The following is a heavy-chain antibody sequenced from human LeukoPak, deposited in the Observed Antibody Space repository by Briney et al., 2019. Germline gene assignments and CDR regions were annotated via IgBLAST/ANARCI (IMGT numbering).Heavy chain of an antibody. CDR1: GFTFSSYS. V-gene: IGHV3-21*01. CDR2: ISSSSSYI. D-gene: IGHD2-15*01. CDR3: ARDGGSCYSH. J-gene: IGHJ4*02. Sequence: GGSLRLSCAASGFTFSSYSVNWVRQAPGKGLEWVSSISSSSSYIYYADSVKGRFTISRDNAKNSLYLQMNSLRAEDTAVYYCARDGGSCYSHWGQGTLVTVSS.